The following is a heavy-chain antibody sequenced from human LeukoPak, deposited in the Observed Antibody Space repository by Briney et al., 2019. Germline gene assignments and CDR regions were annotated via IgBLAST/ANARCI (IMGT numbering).Heavy chain of an antibody. CDR2: IYYSGST. Sequence: SETLYLTCTVSGGSISSYYWSWIRQPPGKGLEWIGYIYYSGSTNYNPSLKSRVTTSVDTSKNQFSLKLSSVTAADTAVYYCAAIGSLHDAFDIWGQGTMVTVSS. V-gene: IGHV4-59*08. CDR1: GGSISSYY. J-gene: IGHJ3*02. CDR3: AAIGSLHDAFDI.